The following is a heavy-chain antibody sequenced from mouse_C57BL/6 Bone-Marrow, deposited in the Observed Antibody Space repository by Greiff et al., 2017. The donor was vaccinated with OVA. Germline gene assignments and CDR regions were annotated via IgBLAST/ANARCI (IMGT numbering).Heavy chain of an antibody. Sequence: QVQLQQSGAELVRPGTSVKMSCKASGYTFTNYWIGWAKQRPGHGLEWIGDIYPGGGYTNYNEQFKGKATLTADKSSSTAYMQFSSLTSEDSAIYYCARESPYYYGSRGWYFDVWGTGTTVTVSS. D-gene: IGHD1-1*01. J-gene: IGHJ1*03. CDR3: ARESPYYYGSRGWYFDV. CDR1: GYTFTNYW. V-gene: IGHV1-63*01. CDR2: IYPGGGYT.